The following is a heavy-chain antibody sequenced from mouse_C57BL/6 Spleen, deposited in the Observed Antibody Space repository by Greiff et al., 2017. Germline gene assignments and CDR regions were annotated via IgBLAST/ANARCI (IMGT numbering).Heavy chain of an antibody. V-gene: IGHV1-15*01. CDR3: TRWVGHFDY. D-gene: IGHD1-1*02. CDR2: IDPETGGT. Sequence: VKLMESGAELVRPGASVTLSCKASGYTFTDYEMHWVKQTPVHGLEWIGAIDPETGGTAYNQKFKGKAILTADKSSSTAYMELRSLTSEDSAVYYCTRWVGHFDYWGQGTTLTVSS. J-gene: IGHJ2*01. CDR1: GYTFTDYE.